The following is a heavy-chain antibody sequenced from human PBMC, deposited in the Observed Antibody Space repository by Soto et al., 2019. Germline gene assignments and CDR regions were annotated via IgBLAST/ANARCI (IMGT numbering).Heavy chain of an antibody. J-gene: IGHJ5*02. V-gene: IGHV2-5*02. Sequence: SGPTLVNPTQTLTLTCTFSGFSLSTSGVGVGWIRQPPGKALEWLAVIYWDDDKRYSPSLKSRLTITRDTSKNQVVLTMTNMDPVDTATYYCARRSVVYSNYLFNWFDPWGQGTLVTVS. CDR1: GFSLSTSGVG. CDR3: ARRSVVYSNYLFNWFDP. CDR2: IYWDDDK. D-gene: IGHD4-4*01.